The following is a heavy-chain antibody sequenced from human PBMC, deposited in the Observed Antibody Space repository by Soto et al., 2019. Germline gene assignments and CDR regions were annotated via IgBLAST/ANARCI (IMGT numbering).Heavy chain of an antibody. CDR2: IWYDGSNK. Sequence: PGGSLRLSCAASGFTFSSYVMHWVRQAPGKGLEWVAAIWYDGSNKYYADSVKGRFTISRDNSKNTMYLQMNSLRAEDTAVYYCARAGGGSSFDYWGQGTLVTVSS. CDR3: ARAGGGSSFDY. V-gene: IGHV3-33*01. CDR1: GFTFSSYV. J-gene: IGHJ4*02. D-gene: IGHD3-16*01.